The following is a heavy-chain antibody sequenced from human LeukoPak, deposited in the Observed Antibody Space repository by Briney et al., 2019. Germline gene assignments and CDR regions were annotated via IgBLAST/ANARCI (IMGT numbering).Heavy chain of an antibody. D-gene: IGHD5-24*01. Sequence: GGSLRLSCAASGFTFRNYYMIWIRQATGKGLEWLSYISSNGNTIYYADVVRGRFTVSRDNVKNSLFVEMNSLRAEDTAVYYCARDGYNYFDFWGQGTLVTVSS. CDR3: ARDGYNYFDF. V-gene: IGHV3-11*01. CDR1: GFTFRNYY. CDR2: ISSNGNTI. J-gene: IGHJ4*02.